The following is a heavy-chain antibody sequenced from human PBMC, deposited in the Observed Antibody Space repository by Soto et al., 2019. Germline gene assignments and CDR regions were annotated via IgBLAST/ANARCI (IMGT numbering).Heavy chain of an antibody. CDR1: GGSISSSSYY. V-gene: IGHV4-39*01. D-gene: IGHD4-17*01. Sequence: SETLSLTCTVSGGSISSSSYYWGWIRQPPGKGLEWIGSIYYSGSTYYNPSLKSRVTISVDTSKNQFSLKLSSVTAADTAVYYCARHRLPDYGDYEDYWGQGTLVTVSS. J-gene: IGHJ4*02. CDR3: ARHRLPDYGDYEDY. CDR2: IYYSGST.